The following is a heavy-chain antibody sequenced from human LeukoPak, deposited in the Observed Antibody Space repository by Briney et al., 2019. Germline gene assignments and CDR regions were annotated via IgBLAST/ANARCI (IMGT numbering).Heavy chain of an antibody. J-gene: IGHJ6*03. D-gene: IGHD3-10*01. CDR3: ARVRNLGYYYGSGSYMDV. CDR2: ISSSGSTI. Sequence: GGSLRLSCAASGFTFSSYEMNWVRQAPGKGLEWVSYISSSGSTIYYADSVKGRFTISRDNAKNSLYLQMNSLRAEDTAVYYCARVRNLGYYYGSGSYMDVWGKGTTVTVSS. V-gene: IGHV3-48*03. CDR1: GFTFSSYE.